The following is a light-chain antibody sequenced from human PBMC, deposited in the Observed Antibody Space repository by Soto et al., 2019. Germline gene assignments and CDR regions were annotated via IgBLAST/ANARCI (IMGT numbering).Light chain of an antibody. Sequence: IRMTQSPSSLSASTGDRVTITCRASQGISSYLAWYQQKPGKAPKLLIYAASTLQSGVPSRFSGSGSGTDFTLTISSLQPEDFATYYCQQSYSTPSITFGQGTRLEIK. V-gene: IGKV1-8*01. CDR1: QGISSY. CDR3: QQSYSTPSIT. J-gene: IGKJ5*01. CDR2: AAS.